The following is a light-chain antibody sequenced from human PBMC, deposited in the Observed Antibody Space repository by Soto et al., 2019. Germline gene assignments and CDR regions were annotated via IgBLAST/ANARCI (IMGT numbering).Light chain of an antibody. CDR1: SSDVGGYNY. Sequence: QSALTQPASVSGSPGQSITISCTGTSSDVGGYNYVSWHQHLPGKGPKLMIYDVTYRPSGVSDRFSGSKSGNTASLTISGLQAEDDADYYCSSYTSSNTWVFGGGTQLTVL. V-gene: IGLV2-14*03. J-gene: IGLJ3*02. CDR2: DVT. CDR3: SSYTSSNTWV.